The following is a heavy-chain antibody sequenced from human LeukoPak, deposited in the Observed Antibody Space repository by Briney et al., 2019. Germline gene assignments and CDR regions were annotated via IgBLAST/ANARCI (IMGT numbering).Heavy chain of an antibody. Sequence: PGGSLRLSCAASGFTFSDYYMGWIRQAPGKGLEWVSYISSSSSYTNYADSVKGRFNISRDNAKNSLYLQMNSLRAEDTAVYYCAREGRGWYYFDYWGQGTLVTVSS. D-gene: IGHD6-19*01. CDR1: GFTFSDYY. CDR2: ISSSSSYT. J-gene: IGHJ4*02. CDR3: AREGRGWYYFDY. V-gene: IGHV3-11*05.